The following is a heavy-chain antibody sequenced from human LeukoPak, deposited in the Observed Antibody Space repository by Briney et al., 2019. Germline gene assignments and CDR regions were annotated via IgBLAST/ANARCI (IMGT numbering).Heavy chain of an antibody. J-gene: IGHJ4*02. CDR1: GFTFSSYE. Sequence: GGSLRLSCAASGFTFSSYEMNWVRQAPGKGLEWVSYISSSGSTIYYADSVKGRFTISRDNAKNSLYLQMNSLRAEDTAVYYCARLYNYYDSSGYLDYWGQGTLVTVSS. D-gene: IGHD3-22*01. CDR3: ARLYNYYDSSGYLDY. V-gene: IGHV3-48*03. CDR2: ISSSGSTI.